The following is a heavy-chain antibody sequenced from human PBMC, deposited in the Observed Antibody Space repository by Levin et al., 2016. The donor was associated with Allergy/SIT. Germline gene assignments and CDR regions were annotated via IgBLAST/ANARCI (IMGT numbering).Heavy chain of an antibody. J-gene: IGHJ5*02. D-gene: IGHD1-20*01. CDR2: IIPIFGTA. Sequence: WVRQAPGQGLEWMGGIIPIFGTANYAQKFQGRVTITADESTSTAYMELSSLRSEDTAVYYCARGIYNWNDVGWFDPWGQGTLVTVSS. V-gene: IGHV1-69*01. CDR3: ARGIYNWNDVGWFDP.